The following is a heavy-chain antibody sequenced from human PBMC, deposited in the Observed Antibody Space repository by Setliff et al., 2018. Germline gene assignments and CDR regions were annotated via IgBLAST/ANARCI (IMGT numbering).Heavy chain of an antibody. V-gene: IGHV1-2*02. CDR3: ARSRPFIVGGTGWVDP. CDR2: INPNSGGT. Sequence: ASVKVSCKASGYTFTGYYMHWVRQAPGQGLEWMGWINPNSGGTNFAQKFQGRVTMTRDTSISTAYMELSRLRSDDTAIYYCARSRPFIVGGTGWVDPWGQGTLVTVSS. D-gene: IGHD1-26*01. CDR1: GYTFTGYY. J-gene: IGHJ5*02.